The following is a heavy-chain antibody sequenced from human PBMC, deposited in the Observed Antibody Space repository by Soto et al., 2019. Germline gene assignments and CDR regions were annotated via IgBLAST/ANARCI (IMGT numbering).Heavy chain of an antibody. V-gene: IGHV3-33*01. CDR1: GGIFHGYG. D-gene: IGHD3-10*02. J-gene: IGHJ4*02. Sequence: QEQLVESGGGVVQPGTSLRLSCAVPGGIFHGYGMHWVRQAPGKGLEWVAIIRFDGSNEEYADSVKGRFTISRDNSKNTLYLQMNTLGAEDTAVYYCARDGIGGTVFREYLDYWGRGTVVTVFS. CDR3: ARDGIGGTVFREYLDY. CDR2: IRFDGSNE.